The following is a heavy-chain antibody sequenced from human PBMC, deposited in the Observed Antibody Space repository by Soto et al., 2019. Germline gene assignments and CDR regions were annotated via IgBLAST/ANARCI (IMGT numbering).Heavy chain of an antibody. J-gene: IGHJ3*02. Sequence: EVQLVESGGGLVKPGGSLRLSCAASGFTFSTYNMKWVRHAPGKGLEWVPSIIISSTYIYYADSVKGRFTFSRDNAKNSLYLEMNGLRVEDTAMYYCARGGGTVAYDAFDIWGQGTMVTVSS. V-gene: IGHV3-21*01. CDR3: ARGGGTVAYDAFDI. CDR1: GFTFSTYN. CDR2: IIISSTYI. D-gene: IGHD2-8*02.